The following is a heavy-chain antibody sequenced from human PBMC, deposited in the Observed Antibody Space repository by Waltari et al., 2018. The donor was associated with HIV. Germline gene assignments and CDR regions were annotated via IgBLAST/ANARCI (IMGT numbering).Heavy chain of an antibody. Sequence: EVQLVESGGGLVQSGRSLRLSCVASGFTFHEHAMHWVRQAPGKGLGWVSGISWHSGAIAYVDSVKGRFTISRDNAKNSLYLQMNSLRPEDTALYFCAKGPDYGGYSYYSYGLDVWGPGTTVTVS. D-gene: IGHD4-17*01. CDR2: ISWHSGAI. J-gene: IGHJ6*02. CDR1: GFTFHEHA. V-gene: IGHV3-9*01. CDR3: AKGPDYGGYSYYSYGLDV.